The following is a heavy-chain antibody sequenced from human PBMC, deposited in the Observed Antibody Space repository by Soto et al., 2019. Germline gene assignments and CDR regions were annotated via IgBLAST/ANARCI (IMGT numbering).Heavy chain of an antibody. CDR1: GFTFSSYA. CDR2: ISSSTI. Sequence: GGSLRLSCAASGFTFSSYAMHWVRQAPGKGLEWVSYISSSTIYYADSVKGRFTISRDNAKNSLYLQMNSLRAEDTAVYYCAKDAPPDDYLGQGTLVTVSS. V-gene: IGHV3-48*01. CDR3: AKDAPPDDY. J-gene: IGHJ4*02.